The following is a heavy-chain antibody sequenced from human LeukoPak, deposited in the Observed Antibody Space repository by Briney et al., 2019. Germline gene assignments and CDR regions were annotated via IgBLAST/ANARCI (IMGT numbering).Heavy chain of an antibody. V-gene: IGHV4-59*08. D-gene: IGHD3-16*01. CDR1: GGSISSYY. CDR2: IYYSGST. Sequence: SETLSLTCTVSGGSISSYYWSWIRQPPGKGLEWIGYIYYSGSTNYNPSLKSRVTISVDTSKNQFSLKLSSVTAADTAVYYCAASLGYFSHGANWFDPWGQGTLVTVSS. J-gene: IGHJ5*02. CDR3: AASLGYFSHGANWFDP.